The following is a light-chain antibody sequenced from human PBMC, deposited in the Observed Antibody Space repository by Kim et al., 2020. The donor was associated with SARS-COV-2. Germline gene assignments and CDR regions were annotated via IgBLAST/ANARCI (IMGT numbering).Light chain of an antibody. J-gene: IGLJ3*02. V-gene: IGLV6-57*03. CDR1: SGGIASNY. CDR3: QSYDSSNFWV. Sequence: TVTISCTRSSGGIASNYVQWYQQRPRSAPTTVIYEDNQRPSGVPARFSGAIDSSSNSASLTISGLKTEDEADYYCQSYDSSNFWVFGGGTQLTVL. CDR2: EDN.